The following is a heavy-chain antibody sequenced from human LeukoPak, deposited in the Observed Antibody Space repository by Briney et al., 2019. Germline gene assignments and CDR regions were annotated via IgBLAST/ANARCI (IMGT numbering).Heavy chain of an antibody. J-gene: IGHJ6*03. Sequence: ASVKVSCKASGGTFSSYAISWVRQAPGQGLEWMGGIIPIFGTANYAQKFQGRVTITTDESTSTAYMELSSLRSEDTAVYHCAGTYYDFWSGSGAMDVWGKGTTVTVSS. V-gene: IGHV1-69*05. CDR3: AGTYYDFWSGSGAMDV. CDR2: IIPIFGTA. CDR1: GGTFSSYA. D-gene: IGHD3-3*01.